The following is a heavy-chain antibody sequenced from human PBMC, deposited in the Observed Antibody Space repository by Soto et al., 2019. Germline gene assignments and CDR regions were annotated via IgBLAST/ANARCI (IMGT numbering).Heavy chain of an antibody. CDR1: AFKVKSGDDY. D-gene: IGHD5-18*01. Sequence: ASVTLSLTYPLSAFKVKSGDDYLRWLHPPPGKGLEWIGYFYYSGITNYNPSLKSRVTISADTSKNQFSLKLRSVTAADAAVYYCARVTVADPANTQYFDYWGQGTPVNVS. CDR3: ARVTVADPANTQYFDY. J-gene: IGHJ4*01. CDR2: FYYSGIT. V-gene: IGHV4-61*08.